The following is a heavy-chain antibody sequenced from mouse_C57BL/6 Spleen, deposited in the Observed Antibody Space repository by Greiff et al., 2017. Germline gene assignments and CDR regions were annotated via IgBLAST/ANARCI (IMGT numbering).Heavy chain of an antibody. CDR2: IYPGDGDT. J-gene: IGHJ3*01. CDR3: ELGSGWFAY. CDR1: GYAFSSSW. Sequence: QVQLKESGPELVKPGASVKISCKASGYAFSSSWMNWVKQRPGKGLEWIGRIYPGDGDTNYNGKFKGKATLTADKSSSTAYMQLSSLTSEDSAVYFCELGSGWFAYWGQGTLVTVSA. D-gene: IGHD4-1*01. V-gene: IGHV1-82*01.